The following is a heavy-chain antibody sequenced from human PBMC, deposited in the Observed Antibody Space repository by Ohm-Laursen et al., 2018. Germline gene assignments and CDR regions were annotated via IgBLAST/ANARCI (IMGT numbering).Heavy chain of an antibody. D-gene: IGHD3-3*01. CDR3: ARDRTVYGVGSGLDALDV. J-gene: IGHJ3*01. Sequence: SLRLSCAASGFTFRDHYMDWVRQAPGKGLEWVSLLWYDGSNKLYAESVKGRFTISRDTSKKTLYLQMSALSADDTAVYYCARDRTVYGVGSGLDALDVWGQGTMVTVSS. V-gene: IGHV3-33*01. CDR1: GFTFRDHY. CDR2: LWYDGSNK.